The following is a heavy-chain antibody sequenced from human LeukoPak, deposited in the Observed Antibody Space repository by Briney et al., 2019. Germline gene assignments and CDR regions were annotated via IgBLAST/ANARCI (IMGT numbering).Heavy chain of an antibody. D-gene: IGHD5-24*01. Sequence: SVKVSCKASGGTFSSYAISWVRQAPGQGLEWMGGIIPIFGTANYAQKFQGRVTITADESTSTAYMELRSLRSDDTAVYYCARDLDGYNYSDEYFQHWGQGTLVTVSS. V-gene: IGHV1-69*01. J-gene: IGHJ1*01. CDR3: ARDLDGYNYSDEYFQH. CDR1: GGTFSSYA. CDR2: IIPIFGTA.